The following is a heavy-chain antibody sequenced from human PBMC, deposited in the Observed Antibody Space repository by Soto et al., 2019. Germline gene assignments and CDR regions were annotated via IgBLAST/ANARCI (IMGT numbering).Heavy chain of an antibody. CDR3: ARDLGYCSGGSCYYGY. V-gene: IGHV1-18*01. CDR2: ISAYNGNT. Sequence: ASVKVSCQASGYTFTSYGISWVRQAPGQGLEWMGWISAYNGNTNYAQKLQGRVTMTTDTSTSTAYMELRSLRSDDTAVFYCARDLGYCSGGSCYYGYWGQGTLVTVSS. J-gene: IGHJ4*02. CDR1: GYTFTSYG. D-gene: IGHD2-15*01.